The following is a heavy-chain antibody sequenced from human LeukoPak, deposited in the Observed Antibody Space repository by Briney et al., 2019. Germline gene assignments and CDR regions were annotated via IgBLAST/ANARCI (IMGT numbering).Heavy chain of an antibody. J-gene: IGHJ4*02. CDR3: VKARGIQLWLPGDY. V-gene: IGHV3-64D*09. CDR2: ISSNGGST. CDR1: GFTFSRYA. Sequence: PGGSLRLSCSASGFTFSRYAMHWVRQAPGKGLEYVSAISSNGGSTYYGDSVKGRFTISRDNSENTLYLQMSSLRAEDTAVYYCVKARGIQLWLPGDYWGQGTLVTVSS. D-gene: IGHD5-18*01.